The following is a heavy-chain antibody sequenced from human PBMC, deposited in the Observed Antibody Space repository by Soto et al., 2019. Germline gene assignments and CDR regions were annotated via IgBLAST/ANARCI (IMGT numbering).Heavy chain of an antibody. Sequence: VPLVESGGGVVQPGRSLRLSCAASGFTFSDYAMHWVRQAPGKGLEWVAVVSHDGRNTHYADSVKGRFTISRDSSTNTVSLEMTSLRAEDAAVYYCAKGGRQWLVTSDFNCWGQGALVTVSS. CDR1: GFTFSDYA. CDR2: VSHDGRNT. CDR3: AKGGRQWLVTSDFNC. V-gene: IGHV3-30*18. J-gene: IGHJ4*02. D-gene: IGHD6-19*01.